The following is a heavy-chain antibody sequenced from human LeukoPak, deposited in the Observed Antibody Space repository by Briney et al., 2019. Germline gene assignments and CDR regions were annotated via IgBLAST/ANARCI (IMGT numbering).Heavy chain of an antibody. CDR2: INHSGGT. Sequence: SETLSLTCAVYGGSFSGYYWSWIRQPPGKGLEWIGEINHSGGTNYNPSLKSRVTISVDTSKNQFSLKLSSVTAADTAVYYCARHGILLWFGEFQPTYYFDYWGQGTLVTVSS. V-gene: IGHV4-34*01. D-gene: IGHD3-10*01. J-gene: IGHJ4*02. CDR3: ARHGILLWFGEFQPTYYFDY. CDR1: GGSFSGYY.